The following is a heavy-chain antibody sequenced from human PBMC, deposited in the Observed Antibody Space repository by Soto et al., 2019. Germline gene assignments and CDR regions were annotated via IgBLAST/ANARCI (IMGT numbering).Heavy chain of an antibody. CDR2: IYPGDSDT. J-gene: IGHJ4*02. Sequence: GVSLKICYKAAEGSFISYWGGWVRQMPGKGLEWMGIIYPGDSDTIYSPSFQGQVTISADKSISTAYLQWNSLKASDTAMYYCARPPYSASYYYFDQWGQGTPVTVSS. V-gene: IGHV5-51*01. CDR1: EGSFISYW. D-gene: IGHD1-26*01. CDR3: ARPPYSASYYYFDQ.